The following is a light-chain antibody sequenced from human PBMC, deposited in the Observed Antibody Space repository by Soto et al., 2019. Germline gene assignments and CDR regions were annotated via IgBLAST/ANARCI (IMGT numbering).Light chain of an antibody. J-gene: IGLJ2*01. CDR1: SSKIGAGYD. CDR2: AND. Sequence: QSVVTQPPSVSGAPGQRVTISCTGSSSKIGAGYDVHWYQQRPGAAPKLLIYANDNRPSGVPDRFSGSKSGTSASLAITGLQAEDEADYYCHSYDNSLSGVIFGGGTKLTVL. CDR3: HSYDNSLSGVI. V-gene: IGLV1-40*02.